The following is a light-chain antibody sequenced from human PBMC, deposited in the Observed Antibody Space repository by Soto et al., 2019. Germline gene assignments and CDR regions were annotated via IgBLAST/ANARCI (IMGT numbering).Light chain of an antibody. J-gene: IGKJ1*01. V-gene: IGKV3D-15*01. CDR3: QQYNNWPLT. Sequence: EIVMTQSPATLSVSPGERATLSCRASQSVSSNLAWYQQKHGRXPRXXIYHVSTRTTGTPATFSGSASGTELTITISSLQSEDVEVYYCQQYNNWPLTFGQGTKVDIK. CDR2: HVS. CDR1: QSVSSN.